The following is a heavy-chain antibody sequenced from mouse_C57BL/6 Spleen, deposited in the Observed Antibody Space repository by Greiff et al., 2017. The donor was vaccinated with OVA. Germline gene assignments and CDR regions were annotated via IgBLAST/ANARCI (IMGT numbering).Heavy chain of an antibody. Sequence: QVQLQQSGPELVKPGASVKISCKASGYSFTSYYIHWVKQRPGQGLEWIGWIDPGSGNTKYNEKFKGKATLTADTSSSTAYMQLSSLTSEDSAVYYCAGVSITTVVDTGYFDVWGTGTTVTVSS. J-gene: IGHJ1*03. CDR3: AGVSITTVVDTGYFDV. V-gene: IGHV1-66*01. D-gene: IGHD1-1*01. CDR1: GYSFTSYY. CDR2: IDPGSGNT.